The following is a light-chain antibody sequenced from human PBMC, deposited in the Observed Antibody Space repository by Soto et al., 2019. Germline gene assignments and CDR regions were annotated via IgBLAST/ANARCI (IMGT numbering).Light chain of an antibody. CDR3: HQRQSWPRT. CDR1: QYINTR. V-gene: IGKV3-11*01. CDR2: QTS. Sequence: EIVLKQSPATLSSFPGDRVTLSCRASQYINTRLAWYQHRPGQAPRLLIYQTSLRAAGIPARFSASGSGTDFTLTISDVQPEDFALYYCHQRQSWPRTFGQGTKVDI. J-gene: IGKJ1*01.